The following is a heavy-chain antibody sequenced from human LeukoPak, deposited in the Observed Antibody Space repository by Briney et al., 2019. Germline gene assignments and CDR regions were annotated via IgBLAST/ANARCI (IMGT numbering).Heavy chain of an antibody. Sequence: GGSLRLYCAASGFTFSNAWMSWVRQAPGKGLEWVGRILGKTDGGTTDYAAPVKGRFTISRDDSKNTLYLQMNSLKTEDTAVYYCTTDEGVDDYFDYWGQGALVTVSS. V-gene: IGHV3-15*01. CDR2: ILGKTDGGTT. CDR1: GFTFSNAW. D-gene: IGHD3-10*01. J-gene: IGHJ4*02. CDR3: TTDEGVDDYFDY.